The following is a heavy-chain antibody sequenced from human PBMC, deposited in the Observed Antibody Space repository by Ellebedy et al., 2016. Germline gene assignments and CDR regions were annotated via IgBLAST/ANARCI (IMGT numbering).Heavy chain of an antibody. CDR3: TRDGSEWSRDY. CDR1: GFTFSGYN. J-gene: IGHJ4*02. Sequence: GGSLRLSXAASGFTFSGYNLNWVRQAPGKGLEWVATIVNSGRETYYADPLRGRFTISRDNAMNSVYLQMDSLTVEDTAVYYCTRDGSEWSRDYWGQGTLVTVSS. D-gene: IGHD2-8*01. V-gene: IGHV3-21*06. CDR2: IVNSGRET.